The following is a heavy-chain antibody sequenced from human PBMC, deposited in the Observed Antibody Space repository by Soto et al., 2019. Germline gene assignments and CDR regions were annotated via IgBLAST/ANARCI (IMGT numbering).Heavy chain of an antibody. J-gene: IGHJ5*02. V-gene: IGHV1-69*13. CDR1: GGTFSGYA. CDR2: IIPIFGTA. Sequence: ASVKVSCKASGGTFSGYAISWVRQAPGQGLEWMGGIIPIFGTANYAQKFQGRVTITADESTSTAYMELSSLRSEDTAVYYCAREVGIAVAGTGWFDPWGQGTLVTVSS. D-gene: IGHD6-19*01. CDR3: AREVGIAVAGTGWFDP.